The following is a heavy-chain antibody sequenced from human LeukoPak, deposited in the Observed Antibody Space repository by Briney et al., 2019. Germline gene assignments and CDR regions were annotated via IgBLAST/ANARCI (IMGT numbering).Heavy chain of an antibody. V-gene: IGHV1-69*05. J-gene: IGHJ4*02. CDR2: IMPIFGTA. Sequence: GSSVKVSYKASGGTFSSYAISWVRQAPGQGLEWMARIMPIFGTANYAQKFQGRVTITTDESTSTAYMELSSLRSEDTAVYYCARDEEWELLLNYWGQGTLVTVSS. CDR1: GGTFSSYA. CDR3: ARDEEWELLLNY. D-gene: IGHD1-26*01.